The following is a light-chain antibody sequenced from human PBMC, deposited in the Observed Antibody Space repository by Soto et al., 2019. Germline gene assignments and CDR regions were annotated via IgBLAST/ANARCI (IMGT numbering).Light chain of an antibody. CDR2: DNN. J-gene: IGLJ2*01. CDR1: NSNIGSYT. Sequence: QSALSQPPSASGTPGQRVTISCSGSNSNIGSYTVNWYQQLPGTAPKLLLYDNNQRPSGVPDRFSGSKSGTSASLAISGLQSEDEADDYCAAWDDTLNGPIFGGGTKLTVL. CDR3: AAWDDTLNGPI. V-gene: IGLV1-44*01.